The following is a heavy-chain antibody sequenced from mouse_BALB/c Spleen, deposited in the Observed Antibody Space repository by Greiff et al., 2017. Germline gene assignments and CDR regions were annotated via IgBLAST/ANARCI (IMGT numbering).Heavy chain of an antibody. J-gene: IGHJ1*01. CDR3: ARAYGQYFDV. CDR2: INSNGGST. CDR1: GFTFSSYG. Sequence: EVHLVESGGGLVQPGGSLKLSCAASGFTFSSYGMSWVRQTPDKRLELVATINSNGGSTYYPDSVKGRFTISRDNAKNTLYLQMSSLKSEDTAMYYCARAYGQYFDVWGAGTTVTVSS. V-gene: IGHV5-6-3*01. D-gene: IGHD1-2*01.